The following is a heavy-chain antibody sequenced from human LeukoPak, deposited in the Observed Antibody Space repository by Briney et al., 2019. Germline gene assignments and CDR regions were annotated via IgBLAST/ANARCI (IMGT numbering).Heavy chain of an antibody. Sequence: GSSVKVSCKASGSTFSSYTISWVRQPPGQGLEGMGRIIPILGIANYAQKFQGRVTITADKSTSTAYMELSSLRSEDTAVYYCASQGPSSSGDYWGQGTLVTVSS. CDR1: GSTFSSYT. V-gene: IGHV1-69*02. CDR2: IIPILGIA. D-gene: IGHD6-13*01. J-gene: IGHJ4*02. CDR3: ASQGPSSSGDY.